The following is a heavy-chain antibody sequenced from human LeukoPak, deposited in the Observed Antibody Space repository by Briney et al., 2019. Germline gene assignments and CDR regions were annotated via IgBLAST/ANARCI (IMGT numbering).Heavy chain of an antibody. CDR3: ARDEHDILTGYYHTPLLYGMDV. D-gene: IGHD3-9*01. CDR2: LSSSSSYI. V-gene: IGHV3-21*01. Sequence: PGGSLRLSCAASGFTFSSYSMNWVRQAPVKGLEWVSSLSSSSSYIYYADSVKGRFTISRDNAKNSLYLQMNSLRAEDTAVYYCARDEHDILTGYYHTPLLYGMDVWGQGTTVTVSS. CDR1: GFTFSSYS. J-gene: IGHJ6*02.